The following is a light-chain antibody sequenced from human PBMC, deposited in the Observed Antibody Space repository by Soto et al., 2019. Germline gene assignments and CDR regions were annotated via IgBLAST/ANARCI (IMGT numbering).Light chain of an antibody. CDR1: RNISSD. J-gene: IGKJ2*01. CDR3: QQSYSTLPYT. CDR2: RAS. Sequence: IQMTQSPSSLSASVGDRVTLSCRASRNISSDLNWYQLKPGKAPKLLIYRASTLQNGVPSRFSGSGSATDFTLTITTLQPEDVATYSFQQSYSTLPYTFGQGTKVEIK. V-gene: IGKV1-39*01.